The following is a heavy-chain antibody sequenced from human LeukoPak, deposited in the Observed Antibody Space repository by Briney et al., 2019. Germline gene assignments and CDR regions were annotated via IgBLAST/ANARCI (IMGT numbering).Heavy chain of an antibody. CDR3: ARHAGGYNVDY. CDR2: IYYSGST. V-gene: IGHV4-59*08. D-gene: IGHD5-24*01. J-gene: IGHJ4*02. CDR1: GGSISSYY. Sequence: SETLSLTCTASGGSISSYYWSWIRQPPGKGLEWIGYIYYSGSTNYNPSLKSRVTISVDTSKNQFSLKLSSVTAADTAVYYCARHAGGYNVDYWGQGTLVTVSS.